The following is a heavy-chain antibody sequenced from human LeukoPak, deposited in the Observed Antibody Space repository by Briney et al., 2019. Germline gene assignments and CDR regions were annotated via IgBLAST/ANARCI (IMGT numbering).Heavy chain of an antibody. CDR1: GYTFTGYY. Sequence: ASVKVSCKASGYTFTGYYMHWVRQAPGQGLEWMGWINPNSDGTNYAQKFQGRVTMTRDTSISTAYMELSRLRSDDTAVYYCARAPYYYDSSGYVYYYYYMDVWGKGTTVTVSS. J-gene: IGHJ6*03. CDR2: INPNSDGT. CDR3: ARAPYYYDSSGYVYYYYYMDV. D-gene: IGHD3-22*01. V-gene: IGHV1-2*02.